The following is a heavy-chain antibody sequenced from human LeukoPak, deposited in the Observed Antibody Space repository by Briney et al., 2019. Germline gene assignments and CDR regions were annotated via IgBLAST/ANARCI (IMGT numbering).Heavy chain of an antibody. D-gene: IGHD3-22*01. J-gene: IGHJ4*02. V-gene: IGHV4-34*01. CDR3: ALVVITEGYFDY. CDR2: IYYSGST. CDR1: GGSFSGYY. Sequence: SETLSLTCAVYGGSFSGYYWGWIRQPPGKGLEWIGNIYYSGSTYYNASLKSRVTISGDTSKNQFSLKLSSVTAADTAVYYCALVVITEGYFDYWGQGTLVTVSS.